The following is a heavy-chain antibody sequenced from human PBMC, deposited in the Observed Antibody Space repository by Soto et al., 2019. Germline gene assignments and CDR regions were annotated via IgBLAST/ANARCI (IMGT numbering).Heavy chain of an antibody. Sequence: SETLSLTCTVSGGSISSGGYYWSWIRQHPGKGLEWIGYIYYSGSTYYNPSLKSRATISVDTSKNQFSLKLSSVTAADTAVYYCARGSTASYNWFDPWGQGTLVTVSS. CDR1: GGSISSGGYY. CDR2: IYYSGST. J-gene: IGHJ5*02. CDR3: ARGSTASYNWFDP. V-gene: IGHV4-31*03.